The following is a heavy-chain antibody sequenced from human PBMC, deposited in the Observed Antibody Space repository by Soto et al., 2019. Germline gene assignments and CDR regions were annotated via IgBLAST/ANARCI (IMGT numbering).Heavy chain of an antibody. CDR3: ARTRVRGMDV. J-gene: IGHJ6*02. D-gene: IGHD3-10*01. CDR1: GFRISNYF. V-gene: IGHV3-7*03. CDR2: IKEDGSEK. Sequence: PGGSLRLSCVVSGFRISNYFMSLVRQAPGKGLEWVANIKEDGSEKYYVESVKGRFTISRDNAKNSLYLQVNSLRDEDTAVYYCARTRVRGMDVWGQGIRVTVSS.